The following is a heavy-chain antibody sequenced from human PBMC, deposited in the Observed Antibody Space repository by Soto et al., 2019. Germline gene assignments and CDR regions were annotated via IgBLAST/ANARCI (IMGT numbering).Heavy chain of an antibody. Sequence: QVQLVQSGAEVKKPGASVTVSCKASGYTFTGYYMHWVRQAPGQGLEWMGWINPNSGGTNYAQKFQGRVTMTRDTSIRTAYMELSRLRSDDTGVYYCARWGSSGWDDVYYYYGMDVWGQGTKVTVSS. J-gene: IGHJ6*02. CDR1: GYTFTGYY. CDR3: ARWGSSGWDDVYYYYGMDV. V-gene: IGHV1-2*02. CDR2: INPNSGGT. D-gene: IGHD6-19*01.